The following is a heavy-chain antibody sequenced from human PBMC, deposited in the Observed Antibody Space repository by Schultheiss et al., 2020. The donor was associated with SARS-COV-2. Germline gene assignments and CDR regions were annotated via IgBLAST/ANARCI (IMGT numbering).Heavy chain of an antibody. CDR2: IYYSGST. CDR1: RGSISSYY. D-gene: IGHD2-8*01. CDR3: AREKGTNGAFDY. V-gene: IGHV4-59*12. J-gene: IGHJ4*02. Sequence: GSLRLSCTVSRGSISSYYWSWIRQPPGKGLEWIAYIYYSGSTYYNPSLKSRVTISVDTSKNQFSLKLSSVTAADTAVYYCAREKGTNGAFDYWGQGTLVTVSS.